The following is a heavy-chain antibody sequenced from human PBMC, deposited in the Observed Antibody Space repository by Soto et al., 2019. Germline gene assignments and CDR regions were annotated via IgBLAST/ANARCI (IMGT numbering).Heavy chain of an antibody. CDR2: IYYSGST. CDR1: GGSISSGDYY. Sequence: QVQLQESGPGLVKPSQTLSLTCTVSGGSISSGDYYWSWIRQSPGKGLEWIGYIYYSGSTYYNPSLQRRLSICVDMSRNQFSLKLSSVTATDTAVYYCARESRELLGHFDFWGQGALVTVSS. CDR3: ARESRELLGHFDF. D-gene: IGHD1-7*01. J-gene: IGHJ4*02. V-gene: IGHV4-30-4*01.